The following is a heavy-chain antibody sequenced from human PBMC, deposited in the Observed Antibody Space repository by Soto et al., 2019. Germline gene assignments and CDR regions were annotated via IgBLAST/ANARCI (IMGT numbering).Heavy chain of an antibody. D-gene: IGHD3-16*02. CDR3: AKDYTLLGIWGSYRDAFDI. CDR2: ISWNSDGI. V-gene: IGHV3-9*01. J-gene: IGHJ3*02. CDR1: GFSFDDYA. Sequence: GGSLRLSCAASGFSFDDYAIHWVRQAPGKGLEWVSGISWNSDGIGYADSVKGRFIISRDNAKKSLYLQMNSLRAEDTALYYCAKDYTLLGIWGSYRDAFDIWGQGTMVTVSS.